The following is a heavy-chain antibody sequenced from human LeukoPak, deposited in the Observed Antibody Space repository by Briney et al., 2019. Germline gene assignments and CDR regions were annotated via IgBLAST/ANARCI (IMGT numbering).Heavy chain of an antibody. V-gene: IGHV5-51*01. J-gene: IGHJ6*02. CDR2: IYPGDSDT. D-gene: IGHD1-1*01. CDR1: GYSFTSYW. Sequence: GESLKISCKGSGYSFTSYWIGWVRQMPGKGLEWMGIIYPGDSDTRYSPSFQGQVTISADKSISTAYLQWSSLKASDTAMYYCASTNHWNRYYYYYGMDVWGQGTTVTVSS. CDR3: ASTNHWNRYYYYYGMDV.